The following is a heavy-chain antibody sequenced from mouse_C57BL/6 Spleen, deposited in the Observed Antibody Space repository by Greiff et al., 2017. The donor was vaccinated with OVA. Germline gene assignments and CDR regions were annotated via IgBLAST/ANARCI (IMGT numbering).Heavy chain of an antibody. CDR2: ISDGGSYT. CDR3: ARDLHGNYEEGAMDY. CDR1: GFTFSSYA. D-gene: IGHD2-1*01. V-gene: IGHV5-4*01. J-gene: IGHJ4*01. Sequence: EVQVVESGGGLVKPGGSLKLSCAASGFTFSSYAMSWVRQTPEKRLEWVATISDGGSYTYYPDNVKGRFTISRDNAKNNLYLQMSHLKSEDTAMYYCARDLHGNYEEGAMDYWGQGTSVTVSS.